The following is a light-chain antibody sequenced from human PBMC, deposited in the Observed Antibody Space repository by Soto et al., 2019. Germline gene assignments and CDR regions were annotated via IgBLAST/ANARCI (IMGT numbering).Light chain of an antibody. V-gene: IGKV1-27*01. CDR2: GAS. CDR1: EDISNY. Sequence: DIQMTQSPSSLSASVGDRVTITCRASEDISNYLAWYQQKPGKVPKLLIYGASTLQSGHPSRFSGSGSGTDFTLTISSLQTEDVATYCCQNYNRAPWTFGQGTKVESK. CDR3: QNYNRAPWT. J-gene: IGKJ1*01.